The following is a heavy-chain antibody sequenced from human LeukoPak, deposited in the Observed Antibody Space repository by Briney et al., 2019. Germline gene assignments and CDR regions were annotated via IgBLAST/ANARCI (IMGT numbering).Heavy chain of an antibody. CDR3: ARVGVYGSGSLPYYFDY. D-gene: IGHD3-10*01. CDR1: GGSISSGGYS. CDR2: IYHSGST. Sequence: PSETLSLTCAVSGGSISSGGYSWSWIRQPPGKGLEWIGYIYHSGSTYYNPSLKSRVTISVDRSKNQFSLKLSSVTAADTAVYYCARVGVYGSGSLPYYFDYWGQGTLVTVSS. V-gene: IGHV4-30-2*01. J-gene: IGHJ4*02.